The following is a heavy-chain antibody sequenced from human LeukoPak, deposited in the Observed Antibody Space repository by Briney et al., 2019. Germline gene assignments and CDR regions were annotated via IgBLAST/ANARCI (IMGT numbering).Heavy chain of an antibody. Sequence: GASVKVSCKASGGTFSSYAISWVRQAPGQGLEWMGGIIPIFGTANYAQKFQGRVTITTDESTSTAYMELSSLRSEDTAVYYCARADRSGAAYYDFWSGYPLDYWGQGTLVTVSS. V-gene: IGHV1-69*05. CDR2: IIPIFGTA. D-gene: IGHD3-3*01. CDR1: GGTFSSYA. CDR3: ARADRSGAAYYDFWSGYPLDY. J-gene: IGHJ4*02.